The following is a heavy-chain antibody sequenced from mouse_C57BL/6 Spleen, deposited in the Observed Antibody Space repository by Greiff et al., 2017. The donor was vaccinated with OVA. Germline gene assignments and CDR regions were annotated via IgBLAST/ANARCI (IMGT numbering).Heavy chain of an antibody. V-gene: IGHV1-26*01. D-gene: IGHD1-3*01. CDR3: ARGEWGAMDY. Sequence: VQLQQSGPELVKPGASVKISCKASGYTFTDYYMNWVKQSHGKSLEWIGDINPNNGGTSYNQKFKGKATLTVDKSSSTAYMELRSLTSEDSAVYYCARGEWGAMDYWGQGTSVTVSS. CDR2: INPNNGGT. CDR1: GYTFTDYY. J-gene: IGHJ4*01.